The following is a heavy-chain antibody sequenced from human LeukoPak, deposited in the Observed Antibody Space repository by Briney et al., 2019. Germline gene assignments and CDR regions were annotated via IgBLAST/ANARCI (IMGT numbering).Heavy chain of an antibody. J-gene: IGHJ4*02. CDR1: GGSVSGYY. CDR2: IYYSGST. D-gene: IGHD3-10*01. CDR3: AREIYGSGTFY. Sequence: SETLSLTCTVSGGSVSGYYWSWIRQPPGKGLEWLGYIYYSGSTYYNPSLKSRVTISVDTSKNQFSLKLSSVTAADTAVYYCAREIYGSGTFYWGQGTLVTVSS. V-gene: IGHV4-59*02.